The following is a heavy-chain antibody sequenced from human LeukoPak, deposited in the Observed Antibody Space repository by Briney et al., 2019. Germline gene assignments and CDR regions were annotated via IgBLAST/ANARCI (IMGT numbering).Heavy chain of an antibody. CDR2: INHSGST. J-gene: IGHJ3*02. CDR1: GGSFSGYY. Sequence: SETLSLTCAVYGGSFSGYYWGWIRQPPGKGLEWIGEINHSGSTNYNPSLKSRVTISVDTSKDQFSLKLSSVTAADTAVYYCARHSRQWLARRAFDIWGQGTMVTVSS. V-gene: IGHV4-34*01. CDR3: ARHSRQWLARRAFDI. D-gene: IGHD6-19*01.